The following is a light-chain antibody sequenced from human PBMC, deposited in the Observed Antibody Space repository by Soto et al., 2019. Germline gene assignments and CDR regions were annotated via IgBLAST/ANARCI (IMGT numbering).Light chain of an antibody. Sequence: QSALTQPASESGSPGQSITISCTGTSSDVGGYNYVSWYQQHPGKAPKLMIYEVSNRPSGVSNRFSGSKSGNTASLTISGLQAEDEADYYCSSYTSSSTWVFGGGTQLTFL. J-gene: IGLJ3*02. CDR2: EVS. CDR1: SSDVGGYNY. V-gene: IGLV2-14*01. CDR3: SSYTSSSTWV.